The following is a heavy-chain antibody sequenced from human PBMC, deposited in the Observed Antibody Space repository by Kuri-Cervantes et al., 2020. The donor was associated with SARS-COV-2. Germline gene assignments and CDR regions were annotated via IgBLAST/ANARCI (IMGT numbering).Heavy chain of an antibody. J-gene: IGHJ6*03. D-gene: IGHD3-3*01. CDR3: AREWVLRFLEWSHNSPYYYYYMDV. CDR2: ISAYNGNT. CDR1: GYTFTSYG. Sequence: ASVKVSCKASGYTFTSYGISWVRQAPGQGLKWMGWISAYNGNTNYAQKFQGRVTMTRDTSTSTVYMELSSLRSEDTAVYYCAREWVLRFLEWSHNSPYYYYYMDVWGKGTTVTVSS. V-gene: IGHV1-18*01.